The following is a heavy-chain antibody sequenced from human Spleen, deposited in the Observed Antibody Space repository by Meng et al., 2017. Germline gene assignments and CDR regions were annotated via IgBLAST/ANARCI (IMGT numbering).Heavy chain of an antibody. CDR2: IYDSGST. Sequence: QVQLQESGPGLVKPSQTLSLTCTVSGGSISSGDYYGSWIRQPPGKGLEWIGYIYDSGSTYYNPSLKSRLTISVAASKSQFSLKLTSVTAADTAVYFCARGSPRTVTLDSWGQGTLVTVSS. J-gene: IGHJ4*02. D-gene: IGHD4-17*01. CDR3: ARGSPRTVTLDS. CDR1: GGSISSGDYY. V-gene: IGHV4-30-4*01.